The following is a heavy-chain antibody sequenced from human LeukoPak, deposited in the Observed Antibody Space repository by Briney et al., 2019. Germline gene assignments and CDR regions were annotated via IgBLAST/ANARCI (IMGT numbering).Heavy chain of an antibody. J-gene: IGHJ4*02. D-gene: IGHD3-10*01. Sequence: PSETLTLTCAVSGGSFSFYYWIWMRQPPGKGLEWIGEINHSGSTNYNPSLKSRVTISVDTSKNQFSLKLSSVTAADTAVYYCARIMYRSGRYSNTRNNWFAGGGEGTLVTVSS. CDR2: INHSGST. V-gene: IGHV4-34*01. CDR1: GGSFSFYY. CDR3: ARIMYRSGRYSNTRNNWFAG.